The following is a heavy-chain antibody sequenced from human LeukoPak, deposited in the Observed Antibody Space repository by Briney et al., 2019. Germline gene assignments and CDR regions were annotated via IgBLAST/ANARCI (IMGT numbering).Heavy chain of an antibody. V-gene: IGHV3-23*01. Sequence: GGSLRLSCVASGFTFSTHAMSWVRLAPGKGLEWVSAIGGSDGSTYYADSVKGRFTISRDNSKDTLYPQMNSLRAEDTAVYYCAKRDSSGSYPYYFDYWGQGTLVTVSS. CDR1: GFTFSTHA. J-gene: IGHJ4*02. CDR3: AKRDSSGSYPYYFDY. CDR2: IGGSDGST. D-gene: IGHD3-22*01.